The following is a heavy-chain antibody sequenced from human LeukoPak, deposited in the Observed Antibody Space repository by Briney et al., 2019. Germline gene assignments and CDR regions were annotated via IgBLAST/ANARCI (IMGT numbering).Heavy chain of an antibody. Sequence: GGSLRLSCAASGFTFSSYAMHWVRQAPGKGLEWVAVISYDGLNKYYVDSVKDRFTISRDNSKNTLYLQMNSLRAEDTSVYYCAKGSCSSTTCLKTDWGQGTLVTVSS. V-gene: IGHV3-30*18. CDR2: ISYDGLNK. CDR3: AKGSCSSTTCLKTD. J-gene: IGHJ4*02. D-gene: IGHD2-2*01. CDR1: GFTFSSYA.